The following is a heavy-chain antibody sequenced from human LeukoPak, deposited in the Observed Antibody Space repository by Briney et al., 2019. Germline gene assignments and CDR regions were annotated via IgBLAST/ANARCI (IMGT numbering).Heavy chain of an antibody. CDR3: AKDVITIVPGVFDY. V-gene: IGHV3-23*01. D-gene: IGHD3-10*01. Sequence: GGSLRLSCAASGFTFSSYAMSWVRQAPGKGLEWVSAISSSGGSTYSYADSVRGRFTISRDNSKNTLYLQMNSLRAEDTAVYYCAKDVITIVPGVFDYWGQGTLVSGSS. CDR1: GFTFSSYA. CDR2: ISSSGGST. J-gene: IGHJ4*02.